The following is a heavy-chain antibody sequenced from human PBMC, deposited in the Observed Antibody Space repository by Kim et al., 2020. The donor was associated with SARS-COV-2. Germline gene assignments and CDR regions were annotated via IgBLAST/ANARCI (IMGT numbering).Heavy chain of an antibody. CDR3: ARVAGDTATGNWFDP. Sequence: GGSLRLSCAASGFTFSDYYMSWIRQAPGKGLEWVSYISSSSSYTNYADSVKGRFTISRDNAKNSLYLQMNSLRAEDTAVYYCARVAGDTATGNWFDPWGQGTLVTVSS. V-gene: IGHV3-11*05. D-gene: IGHD5-18*01. J-gene: IGHJ5*02. CDR1: GFTFSDYY. CDR2: ISSSSSYT.